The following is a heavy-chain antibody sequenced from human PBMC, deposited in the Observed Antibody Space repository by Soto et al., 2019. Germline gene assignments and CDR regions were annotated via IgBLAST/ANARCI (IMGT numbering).Heavy chain of an antibody. D-gene: IGHD2-15*01. CDR2: IIPIFGTA. CDR3: ARELGYCSGGSCYPDAFDI. J-gene: IGHJ3*02. Sequence: SVKVSCKASGGTFSSYAISWVRQAPGQGLEWMGGIIPIFGTANYAQKFQGRVTITADESTSTAYMELSSLRSEDTAVYYCARELGYCSGGSCYPDAFDIWGQGTMVTVSS. V-gene: IGHV1-69*13. CDR1: GGTFSSYA.